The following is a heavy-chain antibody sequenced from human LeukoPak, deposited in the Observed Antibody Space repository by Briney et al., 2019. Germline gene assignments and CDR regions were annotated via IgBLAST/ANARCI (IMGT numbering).Heavy chain of an antibody. J-gene: IGHJ4*02. CDR3: AKDLSWWVTADY. Sequence: GGSLRLSCAASGFPFSGNAMNWVRQAPGRGLEWVSGVGGDEKAHYADFVRGRFTISRDNSKKTVYLQMNSLTVEDTAVYYCAKDLSWWVTADYWGQGVLVTVSS. D-gene: IGHD2-21*02. CDR1: GFPFSGNA. CDR2: VGGDEKA. V-gene: IGHV3-23*01.